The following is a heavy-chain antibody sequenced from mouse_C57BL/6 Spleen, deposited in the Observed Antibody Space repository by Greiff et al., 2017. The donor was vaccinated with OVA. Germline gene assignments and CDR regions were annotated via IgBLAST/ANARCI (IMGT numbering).Heavy chain of an antibody. CDR1: GYTFTDYY. J-gene: IGHJ4*01. D-gene: IGHD4-1*02. Sequence: VQLQQSGPELVKPGASVTISCKASGYTFTDYYINWVKQRPGQGLEWIGWIFPGSGSTYYNEKFKGKATLPVDTSSSTAYMLLSRLTAEDSAVYFCARHATGTGYAMDDWGKGTSVTVSS. CDR3: ARHATGTGYAMDD. CDR2: IFPGSGST. V-gene: IGHV1-75*01.